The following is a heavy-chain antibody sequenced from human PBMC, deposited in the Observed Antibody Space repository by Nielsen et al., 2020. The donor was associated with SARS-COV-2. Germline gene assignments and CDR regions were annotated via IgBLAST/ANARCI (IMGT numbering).Heavy chain of an antibody. Sequence: GGSLRLSCAASGFTFSSYWMSWVRQAPGKGLEWVANIKQDGSEKYYVDSVKGRFTISRDNAKNSLYLQMNSLRAEDTAVYYCAGEQGRSGNYEVHYYGMDVWGQGTTVTVSS. CDR3: AGEQGRSGNYEVHYYGMDV. V-gene: IGHV3-7*03. CDR2: IKQDGSEK. J-gene: IGHJ6*02. D-gene: IGHD1-7*01. CDR1: GFTFSSYW.